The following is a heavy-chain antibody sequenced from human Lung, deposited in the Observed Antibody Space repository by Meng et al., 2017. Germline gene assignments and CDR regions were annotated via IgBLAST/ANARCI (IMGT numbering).Heavy chain of an antibody. Sequence: QGQLQRWGAVLLKPSETLSLTCVVSGGSFSDYYWSWIRHPPGKGLEWIGEINHSGSTNYNPSLESRATISVDTSQNNLSLKLSSVTAADSAVYYCARGPTTMAHDFDYWGQGTLVTVSS. J-gene: IGHJ4*02. CDR2: INHSGST. V-gene: IGHV4-34*01. CDR1: GGSFSDYY. D-gene: IGHD4-11*01. CDR3: ARGPTTMAHDFDY.